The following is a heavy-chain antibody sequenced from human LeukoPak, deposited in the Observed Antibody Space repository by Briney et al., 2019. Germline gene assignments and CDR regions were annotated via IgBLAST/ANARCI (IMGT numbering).Heavy chain of an antibody. V-gene: IGHV3-20*04. CDR1: GFTFGDYG. CDR3: ARGYCSGDGCCYFDY. J-gene: IGHJ4*02. CDR2: INWNGGSI. D-gene: IGHD2-15*01. Sequence: GGSLRLSCAASGFTFGDYGMSWVRQAPGKGLACVSGINWNGGSIGYGDSVKGRFTISRDNAKNSLYLQMNSLRAEDTALYYCARGYCSGDGCCYFDYWGQGTLVTVSS.